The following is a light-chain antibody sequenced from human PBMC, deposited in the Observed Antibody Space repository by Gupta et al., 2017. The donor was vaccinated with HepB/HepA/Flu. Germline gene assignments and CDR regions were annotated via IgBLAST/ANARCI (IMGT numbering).Light chain of an antibody. J-gene: IGLJ3*02. CDR3: QSYDSSRSVV. Sequence: QPVLTPPPSVSGAPGQRVTISCTGSSCNIGAGYDVPWYQQRPGTAPKLIIYGNSNRPSGVPDRFSGSKSGTTASLAISGLQAEEEADYYCQSYDSSRSVVFGGGTKLTVL. V-gene: IGLV1-40*01. CDR2: GNS. CDR1: SCNIGAGYD.